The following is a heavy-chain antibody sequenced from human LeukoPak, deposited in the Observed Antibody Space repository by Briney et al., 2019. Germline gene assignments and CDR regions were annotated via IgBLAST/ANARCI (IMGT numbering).Heavy chain of an antibody. Sequence: GGSLRLSCAASGFTFSSYWMSWVRQAPGKGLEWVANIKQDGSEKYYVDSVKGRFTISRDNAKNSLYLQMNSLRAEDTAVYYCARDGPGSHRLYYFDYWGQGTLVTVSS. CDR2: IKQDGSEK. CDR3: ARDGPGSHRLYYFDY. D-gene: IGHD3-10*01. J-gene: IGHJ4*02. V-gene: IGHV3-7*01. CDR1: GFTFSSYW.